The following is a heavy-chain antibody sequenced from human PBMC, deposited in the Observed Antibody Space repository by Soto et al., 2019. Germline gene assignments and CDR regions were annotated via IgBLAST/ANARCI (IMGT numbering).Heavy chain of an antibody. CDR1: GFTVSSNY. Sequence: GGSLRLSCAASGFTVSSNYMSWVRQAPGKGLEWVSAISGSGGSTYYADSVKGRFTISRDNSKNTLYLQMNSLRAEDTAVYYCAKAALWFGELLFQNDYWGQGTLVTVSS. V-gene: IGHV3-23*01. J-gene: IGHJ4*02. D-gene: IGHD3-10*01. CDR2: ISGSGGST. CDR3: AKAALWFGELLFQNDY.